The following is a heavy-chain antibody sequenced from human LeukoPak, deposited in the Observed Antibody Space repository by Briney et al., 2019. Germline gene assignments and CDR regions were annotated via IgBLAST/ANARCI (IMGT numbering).Heavy chain of an antibody. D-gene: IGHD3-10*01. V-gene: IGHV3-74*01. Sequence: GGSLRLSCAASGFTFSSYWMHWVRQAPGKGLVWVSRINSGGSSTTYAGSVKGRFTISRDNSKNTLYLHMNSLRADDTAVYYCTKRRDTAMVRGDFDYWGQGTLVTVSS. CDR2: INSGGSST. CDR1: GFTFSSYW. CDR3: TKRRDTAMVRGDFDY. J-gene: IGHJ4*02.